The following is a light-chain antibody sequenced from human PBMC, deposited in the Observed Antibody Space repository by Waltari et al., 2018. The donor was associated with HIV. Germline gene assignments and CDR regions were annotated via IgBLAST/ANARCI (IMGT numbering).Light chain of an antibody. V-gene: IGKV3-11*01. CDR1: QSVSNN. CDR2: GAS. J-gene: IGKJ4*01. Sequence: EVVLTQSPATRSLSPGERATLSCRASQSVSNNLAWYQQKRGQAPRLLIYGASSRATGIPARFSGSGSGTDFTLTISSLEPEDFAVYYCQQRSGNWVIFGGGTKVEIK. CDR3: QQRSGNWVI.